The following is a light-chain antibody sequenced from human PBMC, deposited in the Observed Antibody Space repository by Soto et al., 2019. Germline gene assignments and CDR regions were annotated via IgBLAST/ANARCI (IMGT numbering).Light chain of an antibody. CDR3: QQYGSSPPWT. V-gene: IGKV3-11*01. J-gene: IGKJ1*01. CDR2: DAS. CDR1: QSVSSD. Sequence: EIVLTQSPATLSLSPGERATFSCRASQSVSSDLVWYQQKPGQAPRLLIYDASNRATGIPARFSGSGSGTDFTLTISSLEPEDFAVYYCQQYGSSPPWTFGQGTKVDIK.